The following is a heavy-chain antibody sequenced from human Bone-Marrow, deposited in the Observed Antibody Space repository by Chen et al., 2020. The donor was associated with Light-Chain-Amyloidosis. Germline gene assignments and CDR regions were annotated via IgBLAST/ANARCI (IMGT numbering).Heavy chain of an antibody. D-gene: IGHD5-12*01. J-gene: IGHJ4*02. CDR3: ARRRDGYNFDY. Sequence: EVQLEQSGPEVKKPGESLKISCKGSGYTFPNYWIGLVRQMPGKGLEWMGVIYPDDSDARYSPSFEGQVTISADKSITTAYLQWRSRKASDTAMYYCARRRDGYNFDYWGQGTLVTVSS. CDR2: IYPDDSDA. CDR1: GYTFPNYW. V-gene: IGHV5-51*01.